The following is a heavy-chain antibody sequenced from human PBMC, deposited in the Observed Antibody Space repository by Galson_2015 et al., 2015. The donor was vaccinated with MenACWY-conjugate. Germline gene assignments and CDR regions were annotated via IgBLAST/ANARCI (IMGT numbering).Heavy chain of an antibody. D-gene: IGHD3-16*01. Sequence: VKVSCKASGYTFSDSGVTWVRQAPGQGLEWMGWISASTGNTNYEQKFYGRVTMTTDTSTNTAFMELRSLRSDDTAVYFCARASTGLSSRFLDVWGQGTTVTVSS. CDR3: ARASTGLSSRFLDV. V-gene: IGHV1-18*01. CDR1: GYTFSDSG. CDR2: ISASTGNT. J-gene: IGHJ6*02.